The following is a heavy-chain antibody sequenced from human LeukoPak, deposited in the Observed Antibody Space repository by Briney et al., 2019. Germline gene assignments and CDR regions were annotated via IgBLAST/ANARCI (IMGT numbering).Heavy chain of an antibody. CDR2: IKQDGSEK. CDR1: GFTFSSYW. D-gene: IGHD4-11*01. V-gene: IGHV3-7*01. Sequence: GGSLRLSCAASGFTFSSYWMSWVRQAPGKGLEWVANIKQDGSEKYYVDSVKGRFTISRDNAKNSLYLQMNSLRAEDTAVYYCARSLDYSNYIRFDPWGQGTLVTVSS. CDR3: ARSLDYSNYIRFDP. J-gene: IGHJ5*02.